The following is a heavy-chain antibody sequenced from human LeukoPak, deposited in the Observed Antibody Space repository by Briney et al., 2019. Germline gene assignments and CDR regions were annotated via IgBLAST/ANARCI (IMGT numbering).Heavy chain of an antibody. V-gene: IGHV3-30*02. D-gene: IGHD1-26*01. CDR2: IRYDGSNK. Sequence: GGSLRLSCAASGFTFSSYGMHWVRQAPGKGLEWVAFIRYDGSNKYYADSVKGRFTISRDNSKNTLYLQMNSLRAEDTAVYYCAKDRTSGSYNGWHYFDYWGQGTLVTVSS. CDR1: GFTFSSYG. CDR3: AKDRTSGSYNGWHYFDY. J-gene: IGHJ4*02.